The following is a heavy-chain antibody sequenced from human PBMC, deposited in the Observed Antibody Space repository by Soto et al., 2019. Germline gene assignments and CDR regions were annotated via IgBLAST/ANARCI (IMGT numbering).Heavy chain of an antibody. CDR3: STEAYSTNDIWYRASL. CDR2: IKSKTDGGTA. D-gene: IGHD2-8*01. CDR1: GITFTKAW. J-gene: IGHJ4*02. Sequence: EVQLVASGGGLVQPGGSLRLSCAVSGITFTKAWMSWVRQAPGKGLEWVGRIKSKTDGGTADYAAPLKGRFTISRDDSKNTLFLQMNSLKTEDTAVYYCSTEAYSTNDIWYRASLWGQGTLVTVSS. V-gene: IGHV3-15*01.